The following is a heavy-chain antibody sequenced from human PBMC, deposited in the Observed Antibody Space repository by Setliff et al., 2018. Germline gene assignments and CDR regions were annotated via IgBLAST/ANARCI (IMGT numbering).Heavy chain of an antibody. CDR2: IKSKPDGGTT. J-gene: IGHJ4*02. D-gene: IGHD2-8*02. Sequence: RLSCAASGFTFTNSWMNWVRQAPGKGLEWVGRIKSKPDGGTTDYAAPVKGRFTVPRDNSESTLYLQMNRLKTEDTAVYYCTTDPYWSDYWGQGTLVTVSS. V-gene: IGHV3-15*01. CDR1: GFTFTNSW. CDR3: TTDPYWSDY.